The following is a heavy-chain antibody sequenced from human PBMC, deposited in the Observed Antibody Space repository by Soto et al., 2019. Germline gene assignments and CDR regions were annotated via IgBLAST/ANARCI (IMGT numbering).Heavy chain of an antibody. Sequence: EVQLVESGGGLVQPGRSLRLSCAASGFTFDDYAMHWVRQAPGKGLEWVSGISWDSGSIGYADSVKGRFTISRDNAKNYMYLQMISLRAEDTALYYCAKDIGGYCSGGSCYPSAFDIWGQGTMVTVSS. CDR3: AKDIGGYCSGGSCYPSAFDI. D-gene: IGHD2-15*01. CDR2: ISWDSGSI. V-gene: IGHV3-9*01. J-gene: IGHJ3*02. CDR1: GFTFDDYA.